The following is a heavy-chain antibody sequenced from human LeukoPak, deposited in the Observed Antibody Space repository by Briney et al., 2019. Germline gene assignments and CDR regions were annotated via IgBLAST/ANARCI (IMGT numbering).Heavy chain of an antibody. D-gene: IGHD3-22*01. J-gene: IGHJ4*02. V-gene: IGHV3-23*01. Sequence: GGSLRLSCAAPGFTFSSYAMSWVRQAPGKGLEWVSAISGSGGSTYYADSVKGRFTISRDNSKNTLYLQMNSLRAEDTAVYYCAKSSYDSSGYYLGYFDYWGQGTLVTVSS. CDR2: ISGSGGST. CDR3: AKSSYDSSGYYLGYFDY. CDR1: GFTFSSYA.